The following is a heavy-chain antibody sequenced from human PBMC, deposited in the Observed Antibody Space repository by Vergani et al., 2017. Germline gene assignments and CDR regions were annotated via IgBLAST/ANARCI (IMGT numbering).Heavy chain of an antibody. CDR3: AREMRCSGGSCYPSTHDY. Sequence: EVQLVESGGGLVKPGGSLRLSCAASGFTFSSHRMNWVHQAPGKGLEWVSFISSSGSYIYYADSVKGRFTISRDNAKNSLYLQMNSLRAEDTAVYYCAREMRCSGGSCYPSTHDYWGQGTLVTVSS. CDR1: GFTFSSHR. CDR2: ISSSGSYI. V-gene: IGHV3-21*01. J-gene: IGHJ4*02. D-gene: IGHD2-15*01.